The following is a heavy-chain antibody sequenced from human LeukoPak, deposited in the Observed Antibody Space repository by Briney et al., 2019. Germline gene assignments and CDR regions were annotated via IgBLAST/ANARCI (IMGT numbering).Heavy chain of an antibody. D-gene: IGHD3-16*01. CDR3: AKLGDFDY. CDR1: GFAFSTYA. Sequence: GGSLRLSCAASGFAFSTYAMNWVRQAPGKGLEWVSTISGNGGSTYYADSVKGRFTIFRDNPKNTLYLQIKSLRAEDTAVHYCAKLGDFDYWGQGTLVTVPS. J-gene: IGHJ4*02. V-gene: IGHV3-23*01. CDR2: ISGNGGST.